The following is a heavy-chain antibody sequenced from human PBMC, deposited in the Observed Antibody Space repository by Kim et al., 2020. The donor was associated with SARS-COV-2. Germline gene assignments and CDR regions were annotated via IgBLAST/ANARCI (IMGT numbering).Heavy chain of an antibody. CDR3: VWEFGTMVQGGPHPADY. J-gene: IGHJ4*02. D-gene: IGHD3-10*01. CDR2: ISAYNGNT. CDR1: GYTFTSYG. V-gene: IGHV1-18*01. Sequence: ASVKVSCKASGYTFTSYGISWVRQAPGQGLEWMGWISAYNGNTNYAQKLQGRVTMTTDTSTSTAYMELRSLRSDDTAVYYCVWEFGTMVQGGPHPADYWGQGTLVTVSS.